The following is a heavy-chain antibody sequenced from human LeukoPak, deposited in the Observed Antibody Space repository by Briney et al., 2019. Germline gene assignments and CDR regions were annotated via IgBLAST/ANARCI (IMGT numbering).Heavy chain of an antibody. J-gene: IGHJ4*02. V-gene: IGHV4-34*01. CDR1: GGSFSGYY. CDR3: ARHSGVLYFDY. D-gene: IGHD2-8*02. Sequence: SETLSLTCAVYGGSFSGYYWSWIRQPPGKGLEWIGEINHSGSTNYNPSLKSRVTISVDTSKNQFSLKLSSVTAADTAVYYCARHSGVLYFDYWGQGTLVTVSS. CDR2: INHSGST.